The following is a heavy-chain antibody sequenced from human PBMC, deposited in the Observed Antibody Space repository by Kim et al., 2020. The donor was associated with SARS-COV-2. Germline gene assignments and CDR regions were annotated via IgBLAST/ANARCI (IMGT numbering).Heavy chain of an antibody. CDR3: AKLQRGPTRTYYYYGMDV. CDR2: ISGSGGST. V-gene: IGHV3-23*01. CDR1: GFTFSSYA. D-gene: IGHD1-1*01. J-gene: IGHJ6*02. Sequence: GGSLRLSCAASGFTFSSYAMSWVRQAPGKGLEWVSAISGSGGSTYYADSVKGRFTISRDNSKNTLYLQMNSLRAEDTAVYYCAKLQRGPTRTYYYYGMDVWGQGTTVTVSS.